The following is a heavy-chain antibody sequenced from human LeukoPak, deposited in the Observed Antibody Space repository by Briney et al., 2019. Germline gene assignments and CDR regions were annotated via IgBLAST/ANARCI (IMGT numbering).Heavy chain of an antibody. J-gene: IGHJ4*02. Sequence: PSETLSLTCTVSGGSISSSSYYWGWIRQPPGKGLEWIGSIYYSGSTYYNPSLKSRVTISVDTSKNQFSLKLSSVTAADTAVYYCARIVGASDYWGQGTRVTVSS. CDR3: ARIVGASDY. CDR1: GGSISSSSYY. D-gene: IGHD1-26*01. V-gene: IGHV4-39*01. CDR2: IYYSGST.